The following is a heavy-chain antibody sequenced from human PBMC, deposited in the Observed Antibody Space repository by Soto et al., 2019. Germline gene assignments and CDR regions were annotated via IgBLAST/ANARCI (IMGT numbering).Heavy chain of an antibody. J-gene: IGHJ4*02. Sequence: SETLSLTCAVYGGSFSGYYWSWIRQPPGKGQEWNGEINHSGSTNYTPSLKSRVTISVDTSKNQFSLKLSSVTVADTAVFYCGRGRFHLWFGEWNFDYWGQVTLVTVSS. D-gene: IGHD3-10*01. CDR3: GRGRFHLWFGEWNFDY. V-gene: IGHV4-34*01. CDR1: GGSFSGYY. CDR2: INHSGST.